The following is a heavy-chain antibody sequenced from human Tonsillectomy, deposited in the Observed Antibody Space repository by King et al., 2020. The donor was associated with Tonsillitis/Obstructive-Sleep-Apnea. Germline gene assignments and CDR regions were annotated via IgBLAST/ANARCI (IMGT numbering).Heavy chain of an antibody. Sequence: VQLVESGGGLVKPGGSLRLSCATSGFTFSNAWMSWVRQAPGKGLEWVGRIKSKTDGGTTDYAAPVKGRFTISRDDSKNTLYLQMNSLKTEDTAVYYCTTERDHDILTGLFDPWGQGTLVTVSS. CDR2: IKSKTDGGTT. V-gene: IGHV3-15*01. D-gene: IGHD3-9*01. CDR1: GFTFSNAW. J-gene: IGHJ5*02. CDR3: TTERDHDILTGLFDP.